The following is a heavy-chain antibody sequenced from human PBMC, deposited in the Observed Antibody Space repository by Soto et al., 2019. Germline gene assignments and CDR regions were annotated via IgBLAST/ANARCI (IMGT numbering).Heavy chain of an antibody. Sequence: GASVKVSCKASGYTFTGYYMHWVRQAPGQGLEWMGWINPNSGGANYAQKFQGWVTMTRDTSISTAYMELSRLRSDDTAVYYCARVGPGTTVRAFDYWGQGTLVTVSS. D-gene: IGHD1-1*01. J-gene: IGHJ4*02. CDR3: ARVGPGTTVRAFDY. CDR1: GYTFTGYY. CDR2: INPNSGGA. V-gene: IGHV1-2*04.